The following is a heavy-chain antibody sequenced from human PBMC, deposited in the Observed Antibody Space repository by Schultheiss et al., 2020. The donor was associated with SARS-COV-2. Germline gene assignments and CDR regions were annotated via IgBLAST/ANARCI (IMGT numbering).Heavy chain of an antibody. CDR1: GFTFSSYD. CDR3: ASNTVTTRLGAFDI. D-gene: IGHD4-17*01. Sequence: GGSLRLSCAASGFTFSSYDMHWVRQATGKGLEWVSAIGTAGDTYYPGSVKGRFTISRDNAKNSLYLQMNSLRVEDTAVYYCASNTVTTRLGAFDIWGQGTMVTVSS. J-gene: IGHJ3*02. CDR2: IGTAGDT. V-gene: IGHV3-13*01.